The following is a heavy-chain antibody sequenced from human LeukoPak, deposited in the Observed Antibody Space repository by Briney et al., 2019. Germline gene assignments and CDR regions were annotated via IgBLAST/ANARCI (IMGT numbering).Heavy chain of an antibody. J-gene: IGHJ4*02. CDR2: INPNSGVT. CDR1: GYTFTGYY. Sequence: ASVNVSCKTSGYTFTGYYMHWVRQAPGQGLEWMGWINPNSGVTNYAQKFQDRVTMTKDTSISTAYMELSGLRSDDTAVYYCARDGIAARPGYWGQGTLVTVSS. D-gene: IGHD6-6*01. V-gene: IGHV1-2*02. CDR3: ARDGIAARPGY.